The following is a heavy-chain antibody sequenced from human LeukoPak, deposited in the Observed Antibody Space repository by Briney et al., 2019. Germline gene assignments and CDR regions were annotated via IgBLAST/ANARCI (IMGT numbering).Heavy chain of an antibody. CDR1: GYSISSGYY. CDR3: ARQATTGIFDY. D-gene: IGHD5-12*01. V-gene: IGHV4-38-2*02. Sequence: PSETLSLTCNVSGYSISSGYYWGWIRQPPGKGLEWIGSIYHSGSTYYNPSLKSRVTISVDTSKNQFSLKLSSVTAADTAVYYCARQATTGIFDYWGQGTLVTVSS. CDR2: IYHSGST. J-gene: IGHJ4*02.